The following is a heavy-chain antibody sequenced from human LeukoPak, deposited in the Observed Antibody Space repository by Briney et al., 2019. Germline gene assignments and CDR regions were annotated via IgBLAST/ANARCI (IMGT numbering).Heavy chain of an antibody. Sequence: ASVKVSCKASGYTFTSYAMNWVRQAPGQGLEWMGWINTNTGNPTYAQGFTARFVFSLDTSVSTAYLQISSLKAEDTAVYYCAEGIYYYYYYMDVWGKGTTVTVSS. CDR1: GYTFTSYA. CDR3: AEGIYYYYYYMDV. J-gene: IGHJ6*03. V-gene: IGHV7-4-1*02. CDR2: INTNTGNP.